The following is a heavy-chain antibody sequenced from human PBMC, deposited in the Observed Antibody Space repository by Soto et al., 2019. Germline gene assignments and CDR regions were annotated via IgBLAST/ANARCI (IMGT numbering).Heavy chain of an antibody. V-gene: IGHV1-2*02. D-gene: IGHD3-3*01. CDR1: GYPVTAYY. CDR2: INPATGAA. J-gene: IGHJ3*02. Sequence: QLHLVQSGAVVKKPGASVTVSCSASGYPVTAYYMHWVRQAPGRGLEWTGGINPATGAAKYTQTFQGRVTMTRDTSTSTVFMELSGLKSEDTAVFFCARGGGVGVAGSAAFDMWGQGTLVTVSS. CDR3: ARGGGVGVAGSAAFDM.